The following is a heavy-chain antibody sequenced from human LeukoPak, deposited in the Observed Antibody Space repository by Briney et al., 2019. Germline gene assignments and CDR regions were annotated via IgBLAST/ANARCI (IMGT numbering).Heavy chain of an antibody. CDR1: GYTLTELS. J-gene: IGHJ4*02. V-gene: IGHV1-24*01. CDR2: FDPEDGET. CDR3: ATHGGMRFNYYDSSGYLYFDY. D-gene: IGHD3-22*01. Sequence: GASVKVSCKVSGYTLTELSMHWVRQAPGKGLEWMGGFDPEDGETIYALKFQGRVTMTEDTSTDTAYMELSSLRSEDTAVYYCATHGGMRFNYYDSSGYLYFDYWGQGTLVTVSS.